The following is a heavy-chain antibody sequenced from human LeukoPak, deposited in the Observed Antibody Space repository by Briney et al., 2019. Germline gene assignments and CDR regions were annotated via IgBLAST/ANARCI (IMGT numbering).Heavy chain of an antibody. CDR3: AKDGGLWFGELSNFDY. Sequence: GGSLGLSCAASGFTFSSYAMSWVRQAPGKGLEWVSAISGSGGSTYYADSVKGRFTISRDNSKNTLYLQMNSLRAEDTAVYYCAKDGGLWFGELSNFDYWGQGTLVTVSS. V-gene: IGHV3-23*01. CDR1: GFTFSSYA. J-gene: IGHJ4*02. D-gene: IGHD3-10*01. CDR2: ISGSGGST.